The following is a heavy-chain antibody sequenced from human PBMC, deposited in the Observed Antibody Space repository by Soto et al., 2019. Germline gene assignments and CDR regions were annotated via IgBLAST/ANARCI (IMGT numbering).Heavy chain of an antibody. CDR1: GFTFSDYG. CDR2: ISGDNINS. D-gene: IGHD6-13*01. CDR3: GREGQQLAQEKYYQFNGMDV. J-gene: IGHJ6*02. V-gene: IGHV1-18*01. Sequence: ASVKVSCKASGFTFSDYGLSWVRQAPGQPLEWMGWISGDNINSKYSQKFQGRPTMTTDTSTATASMELRSLTSDDTAVYYCGREGQQLAQEKYYQFNGMDVWGQGTTVTVSS.